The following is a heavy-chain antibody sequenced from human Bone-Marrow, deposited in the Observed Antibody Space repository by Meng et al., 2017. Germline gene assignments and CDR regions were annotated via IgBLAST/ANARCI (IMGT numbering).Heavy chain of an antibody. J-gene: IGHJ6*02. CDR3: ARRKYSSPPGFDYYYYGLGV. CDR1: GYNFPDYY. V-gene: IGHV1-69*06. Sequence: SVKVSCKPSGYNFPDYYIHWVRQAPGQGLEWMGGIIPIFGTANYAQKFQGRVTITADKSTSTAYMELSCLRSEDTAVYYCARRKYSSPPGFDYYYYGLGVWGQGTTVTVSS. D-gene: IGHD6-13*01. CDR2: IIPIFGTA.